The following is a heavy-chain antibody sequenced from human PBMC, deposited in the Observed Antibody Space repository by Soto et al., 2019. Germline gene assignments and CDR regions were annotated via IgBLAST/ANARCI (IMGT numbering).Heavy chain of an antibody. CDR3: VRGDNGNFRMVY. CDR2: ISSDGSST. V-gene: IGHV3-74*01. CDR1: GFTFNNYW. J-gene: IGHJ4*02. Sequence: GGSLRLSCAASGFTFNNYWMHWVRQDPGKGLVWVSRISSDGSSTNYADSVKGRFAISRDNAKNTLYLQMNSLRAEDTAVYYCVRGDNGNFRMVYWGQGTLVTVSS. D-gene: IGHD3-10*01.